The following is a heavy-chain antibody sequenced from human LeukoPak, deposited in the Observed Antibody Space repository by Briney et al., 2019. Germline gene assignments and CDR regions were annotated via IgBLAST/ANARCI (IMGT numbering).Heavy chain of an antibody. CDR1: GYTFADYW. CDR3: ARSSKSAFDY. V-gene: IGHV5-51*01. Sequence: GESLKISCKVSGYTFADYWIGWARQMPGKGLEWVGIFYPAESRVRYGPSFRGQVTISVDKSISTAYLQWNSLKASDSAMYYCARSSKSAFDYWGQGTLVSVSS. J-gene: IGHJ4*02. D-gene: IGHD3-3*01. CDR2: FYPAESRV.